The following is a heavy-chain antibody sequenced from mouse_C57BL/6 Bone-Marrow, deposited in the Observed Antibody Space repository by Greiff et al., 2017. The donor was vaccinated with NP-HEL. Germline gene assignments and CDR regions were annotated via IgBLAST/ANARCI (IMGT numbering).Heavy chain of an antibody. CDR3: ARDSPLIYYYGSSYPAWFAY. CDR1: EYEFPSPD. D-gene: IGHD1-1*01. J-gene: IGHJ3*01. CDR2: INSDGGSS. Sequence: EVQVVESGGGLVQPGESLKLSCESNEYEFPSPDMSWVRKPPGKRLELVAAINSDGGSSYYPDTMVRRFIFSIDNYKKTMYRQMSSLRSEDTALYYCARDSPLIYYYGSSYPAWFAYWGQGTLVTVSA. V-gene: IGHV5-2*01.